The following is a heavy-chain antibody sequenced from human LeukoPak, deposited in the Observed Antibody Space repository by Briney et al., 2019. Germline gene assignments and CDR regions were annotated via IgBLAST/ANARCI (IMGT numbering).Heavy chain of an antibody. Sequence: GGTLRLSCAASGFTFSSYAMHWVRPAPGKGLEWVAFILYDGSNTYYADSLKGRFTISRDNSKNTLYLQMNRLRPEDTAVYYCAKDFPFTIFGVVITEDWFVPWGQGTLVTVSS. V-gene: IGHV3-30*02. CDR2: ILYDGSNT. CDR1: GFTFSSYA. J-gene: IGHJ5*02. CDR3: AKDFPFTIFGVVITEDWFVP. D-gene: IGHD3-3*01.